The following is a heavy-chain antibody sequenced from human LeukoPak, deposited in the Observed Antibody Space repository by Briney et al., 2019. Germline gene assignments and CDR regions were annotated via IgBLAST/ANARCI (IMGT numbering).Heavy chain of an antibody. J-gene: IGHJ4*02. CDR3: ASGAGYCSSTNCHLWFDY. D-gene: IGHD2-2*01. CDR2: ISSSSSYI. Sequence: GGSLRLSCAASGFTFSSYSMNWVRQAPGKGLEWVSSISSSSSYIYYADSVKGRFTISRDNAKNSLYLQMNSLRAEDTAVYHCASGAGYCSSTNCHLWFDYWGQGTLVTVSS. V-gene: IGHV3-21*01. CDR1: GFTFSSYS.